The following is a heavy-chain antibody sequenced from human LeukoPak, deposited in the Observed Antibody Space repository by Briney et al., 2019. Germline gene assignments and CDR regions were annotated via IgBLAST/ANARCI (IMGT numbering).Heavy chain of an antibody. V-gene: IGHV4-30-4*01. CDR1: GGSISSGDYY. J-gene: IGHJ4*02. D-gene: IGHD3-10*01. CDR2: IYYSGST. CDR3: ARGLYGSGSYADY. Sequence: SETLSLTCTVSGGSISSGDYYWGWIRQPPGKGLEWIGYIYYSGSTYYNPSLKSRVTISVDTSKNQFSLKLSSVTAADTAVYYCARGLYGSGSYADYWGQGTLVTVSS.